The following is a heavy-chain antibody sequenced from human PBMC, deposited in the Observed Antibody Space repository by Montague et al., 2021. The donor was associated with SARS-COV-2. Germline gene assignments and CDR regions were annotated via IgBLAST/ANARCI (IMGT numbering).Heavy chain of an antibody. D-gene: IGHD2-15*01. J-gene: IGHJ5*02. V-gene: IGHV4-34*01. CDR1: NESFSGNS. CDR3: ARGLRLCNGGSCYFAWFDP. Sequence: SETLSLTCAVYNESFSGNSFSTYYWSWIRQPPGKGLECIGEINHSGTTNYNPSLESRFSISVDTSRNQFSLRLISVTAADTAVYYCARGLRLCNGGSCYFAWFDPWGQGTPVTVSS. CDR2: INHSGTT.